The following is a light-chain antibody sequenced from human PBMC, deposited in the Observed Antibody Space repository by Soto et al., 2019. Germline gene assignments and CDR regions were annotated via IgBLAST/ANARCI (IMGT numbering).Light chain of an antibody. Sequence: EIVMTQSPATLSVSPGETATLSCRASQSVNSNLAWYQQKPGQAPRLLISDASTRAAGLPARFSGSGSGTEFTLTISSLQSEDLAVYFYQQSNNWPKTFGQGTKVDIK. V-gene: IGKV3-15*01. CDR1: QSVNSN. CDR3: QQSNNWPKT. J-gene: IGKJ1*01. CDR2: DAS.